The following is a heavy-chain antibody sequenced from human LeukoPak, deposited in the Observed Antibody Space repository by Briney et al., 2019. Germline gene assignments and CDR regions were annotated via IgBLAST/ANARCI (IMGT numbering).Heavy chain of an antibody. CDR1: GYSFTSYW. CDR3: ARRDIVVVPAALRYAFDI. V-gene: IGHV5-10-1*01. D-gene: IGHD2-2*01. Sequence: GESLQISCKGSGYSFTSYWISWVRQMPGKGLEWMGRIDPSDSYTNYSPSFQGHVTISADKSISTAYLQWSSLKASDTAMYYCARRDIVVVPAALRYAFDIWGQGTMVTVSS. J-gene: IGHJ3*02. CDR2: IDPSDSYT.